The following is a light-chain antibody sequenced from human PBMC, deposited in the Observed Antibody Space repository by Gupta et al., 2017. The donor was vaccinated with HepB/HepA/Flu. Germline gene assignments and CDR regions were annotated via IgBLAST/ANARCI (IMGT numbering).Light chain of an antibody. Sequence: QSALTQPPSASGSAGRSVTLSCTGTSSDVGAYNYVSWYQQHPGKAPNPVIYEISKRPSAVPDRFSGSQSGTTASPTVSGPQAEDEADYYCSAYAGSNNWVFGGGTKLTVL. J-gene: IGLJ3*02. CDR3: SAYAGSNNWV. CDR1: SSDVGAYNY. V-gene: IGLV2-8*01. CDR2: EIS.